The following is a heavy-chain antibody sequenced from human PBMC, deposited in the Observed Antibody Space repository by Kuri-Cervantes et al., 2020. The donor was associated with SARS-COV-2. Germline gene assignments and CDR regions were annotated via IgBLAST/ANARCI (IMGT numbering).Heavy chain of an antibody. CDR3: ARVTPTGKLDY. CDR1: GFTFSSYA. Sequence: GESLKISCAASGFTFSSYAMSWVRQAPGKGLEWVSSISSSSSYIYYADSVKGRFTISRDNAKNSLYLQMNSLRAEDTAVYYCARVTPTGKLDYWGQGTLVTVSS. CDR2: ISSSSSYI. D-gene: IGHD2-15*01. V-gene: IGHV3-21*01. J-gene: IGHJ4*02.